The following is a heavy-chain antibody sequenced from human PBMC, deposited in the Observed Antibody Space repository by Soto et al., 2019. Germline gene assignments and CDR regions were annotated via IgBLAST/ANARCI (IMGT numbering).Heavy chain of an antibody. V-gene: IGHV4-59*08. CDR3: ARQGFGPLHGLVDV. CDR2: VHHSWGS. CDR1: GGSISSYY. Sequence: QVQLQESGPGLVKPSETLSLSCTVSGGSISSYYWSWFRQSPGKRMEWIGYVHHSWGSSYNPSLQSRVAISLDTSKSQLSLKVPSVTATDTAVYYCARQGFGPLHGLVDVWGQGTTVTVSS. D-gene: IGHD3-10*01. J-gene: IGHJ6*02.